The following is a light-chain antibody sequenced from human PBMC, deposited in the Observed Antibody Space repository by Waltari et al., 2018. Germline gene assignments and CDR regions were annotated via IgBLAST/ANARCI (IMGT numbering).Light chain of an antibody. Sequence: EIVLTQSPATLSLSPEEKATLSCRASQSVSTSLTWYQQKPGQAPRLLIYDASTRATGIPVRFGGRGSGTDFTLTISSLEPEDFAVYYCQQRSTWPRLTFGGGTKVEIK. CDR2: DAS. V-gene: IGKV3-11*01. J-gene: IGKJ4*01. CDR3: QQRSTWPRLT. CDR1: QSVSTS.